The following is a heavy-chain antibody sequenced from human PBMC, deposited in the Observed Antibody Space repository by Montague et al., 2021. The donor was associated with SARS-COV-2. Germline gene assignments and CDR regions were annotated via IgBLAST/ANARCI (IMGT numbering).Heavy chain of an antibody. CDR1: GGSISSYY. V-gene: IGHV4-4*07. CDR2: IYTSGST. Sequence: SETLSLTCTVSGGSISSYYGSWIRQPAGKGLEWIGRIYTSGSTNCNPSLKSRVTMSVDTSKNQFSLKLSSVTAADTAVYYCAREPLERGRQLLWEAYYYYVVDVWGRGTTVAVSS. D-gene: IGHD2-2*01. J-gene: IGHJ6*02. CDR3: AREPLERGRQLLWEAYYYYVVDV.